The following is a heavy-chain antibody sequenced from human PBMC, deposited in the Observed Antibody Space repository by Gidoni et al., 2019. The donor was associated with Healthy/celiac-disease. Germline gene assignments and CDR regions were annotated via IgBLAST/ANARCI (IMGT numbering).Heavy chain of an antibody. V-gene: IGHV3-23*01. D-gene: IGHD5-12*01. CDR2: ISGSGGST. CDR1: GFTFSSHA. Sequence: EVQLLESGGGLVQPGGSLRLSCAASGFTFSSHAMSWVRQAPGKGLEWVSAISGSGGSTYYADSVKGRFTISRDNSKNTLYLQMNSLRAEDTAVYYCAKHNERRDGYKLRPNAEYFQHWGQGTLVTVSS. J-gene: IGHJ1*01. CDR3: AKHNERRDGYKLRPNAEYFQH.